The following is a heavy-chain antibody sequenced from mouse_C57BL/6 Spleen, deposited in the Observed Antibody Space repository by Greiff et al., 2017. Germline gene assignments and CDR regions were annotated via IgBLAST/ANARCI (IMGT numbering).Heavy chain of an antibody. J-gene: IGHJ2*01. CDR3: TRVVGDGYYFDY. CDR1: GFTFSSYA. D-gene: IGHD2-3*01. V-gene: IGHV5-9-1*02. CDR2: ISSGGDYI. Sequence: VKLVESGEGLVKPGGSLKLSCAASGFTFSSYAMSWVRQTPEKRLEWVAYISSGGDYIYYADTVKGRFTISRDNARNTLYLQMSSLKSEDTAMYYCTRVVGDGYYFDYWGQGTTLTVSS.